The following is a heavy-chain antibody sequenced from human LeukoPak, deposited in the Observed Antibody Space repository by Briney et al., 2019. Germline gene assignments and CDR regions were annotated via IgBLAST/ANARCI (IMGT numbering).Heavy chain of an antibody. V-gene: IGHV1-2*02. CDR1: GHTFTGYY. Sequence: GASVKVSCKASGHTFTGYYMHWVRPAPGQGREWMGWINPNSGGTNHAQKFQGRVSMTRDTYISTAYMELSRLRSDDTAVYYCAQSSGWDSLKYWGQGTLVTVSS. CDR3: AQSSGWDSLKY. D-gene: IGHD6-19*01. J-gene: IGHJ4*02. CDR2: INPNSGGT.